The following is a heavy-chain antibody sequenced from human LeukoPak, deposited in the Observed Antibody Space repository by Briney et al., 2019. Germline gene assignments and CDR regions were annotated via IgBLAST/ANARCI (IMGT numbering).Heavy chain of an antibody. J-gene: IGHJ4*02. D-gene: IGHD5-18*01. V-gene: IGHV1-18*01. CDR2: ISPYNGNT. CDR1: GYTFTTFG. Sequence: GASVKVSCKTSGYTFTTFGINWVRQAPGQGLEWMGWISPYNGNTNYAQKLQGRVTMTTDTSTNTASMELRSLRSDDTAVYYCARDKGRAYSYGYVDYWGQGTLVTVS. CDR3: ARDKGRAYSYGYVDY.